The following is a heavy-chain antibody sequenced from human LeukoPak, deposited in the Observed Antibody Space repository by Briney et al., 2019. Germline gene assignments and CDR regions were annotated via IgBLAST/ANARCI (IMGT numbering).Heavy chain of an antibody. J-gene: IGHJ4*02. D-gene: IGHD5-18*01. CDR3: ARVSGYSYTSGYYFDY. CDR1: GGSISSSSYY. Sequence: PSETLSLTCTVSGGSISSSSYYWGWIRQPPGKGLEWIGYIYYSGSTYYNLSLKSRVTISVDTSKNQFSLKLSSVTAADTAVYYCARVSGYSYTSGYYFDYWGQGTLVTVSS. CDR2: IYYSGST. V-gene: IGHV4-31*03.